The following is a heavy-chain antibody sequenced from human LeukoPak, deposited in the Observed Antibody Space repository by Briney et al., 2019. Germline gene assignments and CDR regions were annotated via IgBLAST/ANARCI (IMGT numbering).Heavy chain of an antibody. Sequence: ASVKVSCKASGYTFTSYYMHWARQAPGQGLEWMGLIYPSGGGTSYAQKSQGRVTLTRDISTSTVYMELSSLRSEDTAEYSFARVGGEVDTAMDFDYWGQGTLVTVSS. D-gene: IGHD5-18*01. CDR3: ARVGGEVDTAMDFDY. CDR1: GYTFTSYY. CDR2: IYPSGGGT. V-gene: IGHV1-46*01. J-gene: IGHJ4*02.